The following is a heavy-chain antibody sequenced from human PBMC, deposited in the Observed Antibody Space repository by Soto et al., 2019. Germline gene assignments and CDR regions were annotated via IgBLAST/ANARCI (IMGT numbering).Heavy chain of an antibody. J-gene: IGHJ4*02. Sequence: SETLSLTCTVSGGSISSSSYYWSWIRQPPGKGLEWIGYIYYSGSTNYNTSLKSRVTISVDTSKNQFSLKLSSVTAADTALYYCARVLDYYDSSGDLDYWGQGTLVTVSS. CDR1: GGSISSSSYY. V-gene: IGHV4-61*01. CDR3: ARVLDYYDSSGDLDY. D-gene: IGHD3-22*01. CDR2: IYYSGST.